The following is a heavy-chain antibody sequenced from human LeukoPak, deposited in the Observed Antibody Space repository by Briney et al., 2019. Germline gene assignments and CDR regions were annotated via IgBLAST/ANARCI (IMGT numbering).Heavy chain of an antibody. Sequence: PGRSLRLSFAGFGFTVSTGHVHSVRQAPGQGLEGVATIYRGGNTYHADSVKGRLTVSRDNLNNSVYLQMNSLRAEDTAVYLCATSKRATYDGLDLWGQGTKVTVSS. CDR3: ATSKRATYDGLDL. CDR1: GFTVSTGH. V-gene: IGHV3-53*01. CDR2: IYRGGNT. J-gene: IGHJ3*01. D-gene: IGHD5-24*01.